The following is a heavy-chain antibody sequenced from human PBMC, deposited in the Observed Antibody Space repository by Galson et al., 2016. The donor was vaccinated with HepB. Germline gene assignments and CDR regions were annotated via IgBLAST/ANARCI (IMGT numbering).Heavy chain of an antibody. CDR2: IRFDGSSK. Sequence: SLRLSCAASQFTFSSRVMHWVRQAPGKGLEWVAVIRFDGSSKYYADSVKGRFTISRDNHNNTLYLQMNSLRAEDTAVYYCATGRRYNYGFLDSWGQGTLVTVSS. CDR1: QFTFSSRV. D-gene: IGHD5-18*01. V-gene: IGHV3-33*01. J-gene: IGHJ4*02. CDR3: ATGRRYNYGFLDS.